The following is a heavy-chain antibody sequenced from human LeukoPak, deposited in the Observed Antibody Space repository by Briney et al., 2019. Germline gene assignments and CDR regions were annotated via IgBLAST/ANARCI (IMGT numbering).Heavy chain of an antibody. V-gene: IGHV4-38-2*02. J-gene: IGHJ4*02. Sequence: SETLSLTCTVSGYSISSGYYWGWIRQPPGKGLEWIGSIYHSGSTYYNPSLKSRVTISVDTSKNQFSLRLSSVTAADTAVYYCARGGDSSSWSVDHWGQGTLVTVSS. CDR2: IYHSGST. CDR3: ARGGDSSSWSVDH. D-gene: IGHD6-13*01. CDR1: GYSISSGYY.